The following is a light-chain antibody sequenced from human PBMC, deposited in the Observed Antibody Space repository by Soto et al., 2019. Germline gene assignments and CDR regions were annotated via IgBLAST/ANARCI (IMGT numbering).Light chain of an antibody. CDR2: SDS. CDR3: QSFDTTLSGVL. J-gene: IGLJ2*01. V-gene: IGLV1-40*01. Sequence: QSVLTQPPSVSGAPGQRVTISCSGTSSNIGAGYNVHWYRQLPGTAPKLLIYSDSDRPSGVPDRFSGSKSGTSASLAITGLQAEDEADYYCQSFDTTLSGVLFGGGTKLTVL. CDR1: SSNIGAGYN.